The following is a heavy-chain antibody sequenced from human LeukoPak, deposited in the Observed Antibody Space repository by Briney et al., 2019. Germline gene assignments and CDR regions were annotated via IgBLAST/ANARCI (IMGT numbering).Heavy chain of an antibody. CDR2: LSSDGSEK. CDR3: ASARCGEYWLGYA. CDR1: GFTFSNFA. V-gene: IGHV3-30*03. Sequence: GPSLRLSCVASGFTFSNFAMHWVRQAPGKGPEWVSLLSSDGSEKNCADSVKGRLTMSRDNAKNTLYLQMNSRRDEDTAVYYCASARCGEYWLGYARGQGTLVTVS. J-gene: IGHJ4*02. D-gene: IGHD3-10*01.